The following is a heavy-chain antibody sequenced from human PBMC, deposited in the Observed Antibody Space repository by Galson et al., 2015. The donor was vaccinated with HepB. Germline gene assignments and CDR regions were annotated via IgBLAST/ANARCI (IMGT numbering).Heavy chain of an antibody. D-gene: IGHD1-14*01. J-gene: IGHJ6*03. Sequence: SLRLSCAASGFTFSSYAMHWVRQAPGKGLEWVAVISYDGSNKYYADSVKGRFTISRDNSKNTLYLQMNSLRAEDTAVYYCARVRNIYYYYYMDVWGKGTTVTVSS. CDR2: ISYDGSNK. CDR1: GFTFSSYA. V-gene: IGHV3-30-3*01. CDR3: ARVRNIYYYYYMDV.